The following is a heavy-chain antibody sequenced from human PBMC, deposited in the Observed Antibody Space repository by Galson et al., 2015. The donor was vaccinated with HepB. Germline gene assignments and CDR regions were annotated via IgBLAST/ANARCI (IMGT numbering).Heavy chain of an antibody. J-gene: IGHJ6*02. Sequence: SLRLSCAASGITFSSYAMSWVRQAPGKGLEWVSTISGGGDSTYNADSVKGRFTISRDNSKNTLYLQMNSLGAEDTAVYYCAKDCCSSLGYYYGMDVWGQGTTVTVSS. CDR3: AKDCCSSLGYYYGMDV. V-gene: IGHV3-23*01. CDR2: ISGGGDST. D-gene: IGHD2-2*01. CDR1: GITFSSYA.